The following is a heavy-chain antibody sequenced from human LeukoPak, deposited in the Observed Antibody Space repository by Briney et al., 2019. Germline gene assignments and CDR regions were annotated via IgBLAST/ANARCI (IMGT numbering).Heavy chain of an antibody. CDR2: INSDGSST. CDR3: AREPTSSYYYMDV. CDR1: GFTFSSYW. V-gene: IGHV3-74*01. J-gene: IGHJ6*03. Sequence: PGGSLRLSCAASGFTFSSYWMHWVRQAPGRGLVWVSRINSDGSSTRYADSVKGRFTISRDNAKSTLYLQMNSLRAEDTAVYYCAREPTSSYYYMDVWGKGTTVTVSS. D-gene: IGHD5-12*01.